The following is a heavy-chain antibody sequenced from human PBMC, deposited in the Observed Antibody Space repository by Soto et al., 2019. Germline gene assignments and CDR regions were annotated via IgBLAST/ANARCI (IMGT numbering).Heavy chain of an antibody. Sequence: SATLSLTCTFSGCSISNYHWCWIRQPPGKRLEWIGYVHYSGTTIYNPSLKSRVTISLDTSKNQFYLELSCLTAADTAVYYCARDRWFDPRGEGTLVTVSS. CDR1: GCSISNYH. V-gene: IGHV4-59*01. CDR3: ARDRWFDP. J-gene: IGHJ5*02. CDR2: VHYSGTT.